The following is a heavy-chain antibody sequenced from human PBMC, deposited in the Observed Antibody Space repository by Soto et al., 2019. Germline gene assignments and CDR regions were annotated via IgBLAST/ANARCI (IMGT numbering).Heavy chain of an antibody. Sequence: GGSLRLSCAASGFTFSSYGMHWVRQAPGKGLEWVAVISYDGSNKYYADSVKGRFTISRDNSKNTLYLQMNSLRAEDTAVYYCAKDLTKYYDFWSGYSDYWGQGTLVT. CDR3: AKDLTKYYDFWSGYSDY. D-gene: IGHD3-3*01. CDR2: ISYDGSNK. CDR1: GFTFSSYG. V-gene: IGHV3-30*18. J-gene: IGHJ4*02.